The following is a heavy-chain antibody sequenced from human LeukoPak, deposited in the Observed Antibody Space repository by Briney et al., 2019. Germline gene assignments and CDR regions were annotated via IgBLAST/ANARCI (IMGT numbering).Heavy chain of an antibody. J-gene: IGHJ4*02. CDR3: AIQTFCGGDCYLDY. CDR1: GYTFTGYY. D-gene: IGHD2-21*02. V-gene: IGHV1-2*02. Sequence: PAASVKVSCKASGYTFTGYYMHWVRQAPGQGLEWMGWINPNSGGTNYAQKFQGRVTMTRDTSISTAYMELSRLRSDDTAVYYCAIQTFCGGDCYLDYWGQGTLVTVSS. CDR2: INPNSGGT.